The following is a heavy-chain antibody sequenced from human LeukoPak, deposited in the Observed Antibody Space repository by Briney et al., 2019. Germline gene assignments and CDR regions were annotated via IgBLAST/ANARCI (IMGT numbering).Heavy chain of an antibody. CDR2: IYYSGST. Sequence: SETLSLTRTVSGGSISSYYWSWIRQPPGKGLEWIGYIYYSGSTNYNPSLKSRVTISVDTSKNQFSLKLSSVTAADTAVYYCARDGTNSGYDFVSAGGIDYWGQGTLVTVSS. V-gene: IGHV4-59*01. J-gene: IGHJ4*02. D-gene: IGHD5-12*01. CDR1: GGSISSYY. CDR3: ARDGTNSGYDFVSAGGIDY.